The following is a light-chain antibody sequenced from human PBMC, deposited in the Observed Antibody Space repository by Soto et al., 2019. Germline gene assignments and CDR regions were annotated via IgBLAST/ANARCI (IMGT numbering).Light chain of an antibody. Sequence: EIVMTQSPATLSVSPGERATLSCRASQSVSRNLAWYQQKPGQAPRLLIYGASIRATGIPARFSGSGSGTEFTLIFSSLQSEDIALYYCQQYNNWPITFGQGTRLEIK. V-gene: IGKV3-15*01. CDR3: QQYNNWPIT. CDR1: QSVSRN. J-gene: IGKJ5*01. CDR2: GAS.